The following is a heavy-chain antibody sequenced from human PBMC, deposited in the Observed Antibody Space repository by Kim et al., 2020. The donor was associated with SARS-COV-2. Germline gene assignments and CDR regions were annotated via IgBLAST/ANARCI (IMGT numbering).Heavy chain of an antibody. CDR3: AVSRNYCSSTSCYRKRDAFDI. J-gene: IGHJ3*02. V-gene: IGHV7-4-1*02. Sequence: ASVKVSCKASGYTFTSYAMNWVRQAPGQGLEWMGWINTNTGNPTYAQGFTGRFVFSLDTSVSTAYLQISSLKAEDTAVYYCAVSRNYCSSTSCYRKRDAFDIWGQGTMVTVSS. CDR1: GYTFTSYA. CDR2: INTNTGNP. D-gene: IGHD2-2*01.